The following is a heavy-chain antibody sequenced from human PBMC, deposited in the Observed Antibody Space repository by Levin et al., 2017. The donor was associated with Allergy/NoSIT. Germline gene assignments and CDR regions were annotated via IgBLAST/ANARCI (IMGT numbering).Heavy chain of an antibody. J-gene: IGHJ4*02. V-gene: IGHV3-9*01. CDR3: AKDRGIYGGDWFDY. CDR1: GFTFDDYA. D-gene: IGHD3/OR15-3a*01. CDR2: ISWNSGSI. Sequence: PGGSLRLSCAASGFTFDDYAMHWVRQAPGKGLEWVSGISWNSGSIGYADSVKGRFTISRDNAKNSLYLQMNSLRAEDTALYYCAKDRGIYGGDWFDYWGQGTLVTVSS.